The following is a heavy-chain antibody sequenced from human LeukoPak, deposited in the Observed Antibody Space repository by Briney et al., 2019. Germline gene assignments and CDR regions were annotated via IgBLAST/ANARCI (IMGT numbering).Heavy chain of an antibody. J-gene: IGHJ4*02. CDR3: ARGKRGYSSRWYDY. D-gene: IGHD6-13*01. CDR1: GGSFSGYY. Sequence: SETLSLTCAVYGGSFSGYYWSWIRQPPGKGLEWIWEINHSGSTNYNPSLKSRVTISVDTSKNQFSLKLSSVTAADTAVYYCARGKRGYSSRWYDYWGQGTLVTVSS. V-gene: IGHV4-34*01. CDR2: INHSGST.